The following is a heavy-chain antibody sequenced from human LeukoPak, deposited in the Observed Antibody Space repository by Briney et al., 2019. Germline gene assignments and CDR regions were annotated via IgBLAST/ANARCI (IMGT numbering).Heavy chain of an antibody. J-gene: IGHJ6*02. D-gene: IGHD5-12*01. CDR3: VSGPSGYVVGNV. CDR1: GLTVSSNY. V-gene: IGHV3-66*01. CDR2: IYSGGST. Sequence: GGSLRLSCAASGLTVSSNYMSWVRQAPGKGLEWVSVIYSGGSTYHADSVKGRFSISRDNSKNTLFLQMNSLRAEDTAVYYCVSGPSGYVVGNVWGQGTTVTVSS.